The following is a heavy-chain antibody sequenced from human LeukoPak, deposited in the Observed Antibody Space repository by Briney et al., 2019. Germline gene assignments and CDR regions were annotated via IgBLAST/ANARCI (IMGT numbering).Heavy chain of an antibody. CDR3: ATGFWSGYYTFAFDF. J-gene: IGHJ3*01. V-gene: IGHV1-69-2*01. D-gene: IGHD3-3*01. Sequence: GATVKISCKVSGYTFTDYYMHWVRQAPGKGLEWMGLVDPEDGKTIYAKKFQGRVTITADTSTDTAYMELSSLRSEGTAVYYCATGFWSGYYTFAFDFWGQGTMVTVSS. CDR2: VDPEDGKT. CDR1: GYTFTDYY.